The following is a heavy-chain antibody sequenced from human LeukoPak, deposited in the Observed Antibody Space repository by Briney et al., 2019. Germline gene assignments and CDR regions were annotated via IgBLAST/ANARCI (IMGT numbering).Heavy chain of an antibody. CDR3: ARDGIAARDDYYYMDV. Sequence: GGSLRLSCAASGFTVSSNYMSWVRQAPGKGLEWVSVIYSGGSTYYADSVKGRFTISRDNSKNTLYLQMNSLRAEDTAVYYCARDGIAARDDYYYMDVWGKGTTVTVSS. V-gene: IGHV3-53*01. CDR2: IYSGGST. CDR1: GFTVSSNY. D-gene: IGHD6-6*01. J-gene: IGHJ6*03.